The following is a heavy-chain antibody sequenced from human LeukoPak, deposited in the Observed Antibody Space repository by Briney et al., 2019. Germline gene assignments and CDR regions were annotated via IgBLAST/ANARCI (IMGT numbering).Heavy chain of an antibody. Sequence: GGSLRLSCGASGFTFSTYGMTWVRQAPGKGLEWVSGMSDSGTNTYYADSVKGRFTISRDNSKNTLYLQMNSLRAEDTAVYYCAKSGWLRQYYFDYWGQGTLVTVSS. V-gene: IGHV3-23*01. J-gene: IGHJ4*02. CDR2: MSDSGTNT. CDR1: GFTFSTYG. CDR3: AKSGWLRQYYFDY. D-gene: IGHD5-12*01.